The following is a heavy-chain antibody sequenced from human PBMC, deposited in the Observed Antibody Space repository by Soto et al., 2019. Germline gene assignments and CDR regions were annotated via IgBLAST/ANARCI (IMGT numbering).Heavy chain of an antibody. CDR2: IYYTGNT. V-gene: IGHV4-31*03. CDR1: GGSISSGGTGSY. CDR3: ASGHDAYKVRY. D-gene: IGHD1-1*01. Sequence: TLSLSCTVSGGSISSGGTGSYWTWIRQLPGKGLEWIGYIYYTGNTYCNPSLKSRPTISIDTSENQFSLKLTSVTAADTAVYFCASGHDAYKVRYWGQGTLVTVSS. J-gene: IGHJ4*02.